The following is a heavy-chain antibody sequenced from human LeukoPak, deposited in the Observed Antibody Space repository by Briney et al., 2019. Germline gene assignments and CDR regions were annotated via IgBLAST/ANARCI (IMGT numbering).Heavy chain of an antibody. D-gene: IGHD3-3*01. J-gene: IGHJ4*02. V-gene: IGHV1-46*03. CDR1: GYTFTNYY. Sequence: ASVKVSCKASGYTFTNYYMHWVRQAPGQGLEWMGIINPSGGSTTYAQNFQGRVTMTSDTSTSTVCMELSSLRSEDTAVYYCARDQMYDFWSVFYFDYWGQGSLVTVSS. CDR2: INPSGGST. CDR3: ARDQMYDFWSVFYFDY.